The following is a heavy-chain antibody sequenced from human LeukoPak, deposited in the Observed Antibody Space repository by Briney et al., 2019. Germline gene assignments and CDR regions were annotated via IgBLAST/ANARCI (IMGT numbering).Heavy chain of an antibody. V-gene: IGHV1-69*04. CDR1: GGTFSSYA. CDR3: ATRRDGYNRRTDY. J-gene: IGHJ4*02. CDR2: IIPILGIA. D-gene: IGHD5-24*01. Sequence: SVKVSCKASGGTFSSYAISWVRQAPGQGLEWMGRIIPILGIANYAQKFQGRVTITADKSTSTAYMDLSSLRSEDTVVYYCATRRDGYNRRTDYRGQGTLVTVSS.